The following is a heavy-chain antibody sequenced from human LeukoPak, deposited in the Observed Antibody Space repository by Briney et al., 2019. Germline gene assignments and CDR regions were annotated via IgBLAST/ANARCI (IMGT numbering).Heavy chain of an antibody. D-gene: IGHD2-21*02. CDR1: GGSISSYY. V-gene: IGHV4-59*01. CDR2: VLNSGRT. Sequence: SETLSLTCTVSGGSISSYYWSWIRQPPGKGLEWIGYVLNSGRTNLNPSIRSRATMSVDTSKNQCSLKLSSLTAADTAVYYCAGRQHIVAVTATRGSFDMWGQGTMVTVSS. CDR3: AGRQHIVAVTATRGSFDM. J-gene: IGHJ3*02.